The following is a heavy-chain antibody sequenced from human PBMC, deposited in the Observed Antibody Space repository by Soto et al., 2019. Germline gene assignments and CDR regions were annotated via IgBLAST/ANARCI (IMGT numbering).Heavy chain of an antibody. J-gene: IGHJ6*02. CDR3: ATYPIRGVNYYYGMDV. Sequence: GASVKVSCKVSGYTLTELSMHWVRQAPGKGLEWMGGFDPEDGETIYAQKFQGRVTMTEDTSTDTAYMELSSLRSEDTAVYYCATYPIRGVNYYYGMDVWGQGTTVTSP. D-gene: IGHD3-10*01. CDR1: GYTLTELS. CDR2: FDPEDGET. V-gene: IGHV1-24*01.